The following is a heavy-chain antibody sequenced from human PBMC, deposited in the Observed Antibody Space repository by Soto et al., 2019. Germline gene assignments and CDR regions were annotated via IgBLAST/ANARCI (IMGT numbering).Heavy chain of an antibody. CDR2: ISAYNGNT. Sequence: ASVKVSCKASGYTFTSYGISWVRQAPGQGLEWMGWISAYNGNTNYAQKLQGRVTMTTDTSTSTAYMELRSLRSDDTAVYYCARVIPSWLRNSGYYYYYYMDVWGKGTTVTVSS. CDR1: GYTFTSYG. CDR3: ARVIPSWLRNSGYYYYYYMDV. D-gene: IGHD5-12*01. V-gene: IGHV1-18*01. J-gene: IGHJ6*03.